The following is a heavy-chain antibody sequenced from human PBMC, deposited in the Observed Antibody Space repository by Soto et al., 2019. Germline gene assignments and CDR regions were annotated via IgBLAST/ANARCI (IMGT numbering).Heavy chain of an antibody. CDR1: GFTFSSYA. Sequence: QVQLVESGGGVVQPGRSLRLSCAASGFTFSSYAMHWVRQAPGKGLEWVAVISYDGSNKYYADSVKGRFTISRDNSKNTLYLQMNSLRAEDTAVYYCARDPIGRGWFDYWGQGTLVTVSS. CDR3: ARDPIGRGWFDY. J-gene: IGHJ4*02. D-gene: IGHD2-21*01. CDR2: ISYDGSNK. V-gene: IGHV3-30-3*01.